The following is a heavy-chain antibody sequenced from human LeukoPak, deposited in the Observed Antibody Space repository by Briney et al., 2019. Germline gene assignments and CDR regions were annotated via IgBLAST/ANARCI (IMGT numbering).Heavy chain of an antibody. CDR3: ARALTTVRWDYYYYMDV. Sequence: HSGVSLRLSCAASGFTFSSYWMHWVRQAPGKGLVWVSRINTDGSSTSYADSVKGRFTISRDNAKNTLYLQMNSLRAEDTAVYYCARALTTVRWDYYYYMDVWGKGTTVTVSS. J-gene: IGHJ6*03. D-gene: IGHD4-11*01. CDR2: INTDGSST. V-gene: IGHV3-74*01. CDR1: GFTFSSYW.